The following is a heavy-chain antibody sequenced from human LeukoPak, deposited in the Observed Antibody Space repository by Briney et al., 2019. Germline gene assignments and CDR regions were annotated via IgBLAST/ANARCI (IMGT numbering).Heavy chain of an antibody. D-gene: IGHD2-2*01. J-gene: IGHJ6*03. CDR1: GGSISSYY. CDR2: IYTSGST. V-gene: IGHV4-4*07. CDR3: AASDIVVVPAASSHYYYMDV. Sequence: SETLSLTCTVSGGSISSYYWSWIRQPAGKGLEWIGRIYTSGSTNYNPSPKSRVTMSADTSKNQFSLKLSSVTAADTAVYYCAASDIVVVPAASSHYYYMDVWGKGTTVTVSS.